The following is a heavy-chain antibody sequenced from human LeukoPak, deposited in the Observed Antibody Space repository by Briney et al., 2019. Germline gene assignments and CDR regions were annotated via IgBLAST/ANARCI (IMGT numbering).Heavy chain of an antibody. V-gene: IGHV3-30-3*01. D-gene: IGHD2-15*01. CDR3: AGGPDIVVVVAAYYFDY. J-gene: IGHJ4*02. CDR1: GFTFSSYA. Sequence: GGSLRLSCAASGFTFSSYAMHWVRQAPGKGLEWVAVISYDGSNKYYADSVKGRFTISRDNSKNTLYLQMNSLRAEDTAVYYCAGGPDIVVVVAAYYFDYWGQGTLVTVSS. CDR2: ISYDGSNK.